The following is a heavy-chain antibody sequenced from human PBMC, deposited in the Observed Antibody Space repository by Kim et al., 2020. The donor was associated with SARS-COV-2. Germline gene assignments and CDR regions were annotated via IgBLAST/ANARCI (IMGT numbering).Heavy chain of an antibody. CDR3: AKDLPYTCRGGYCYRAMDV. D-gene: IGHD2-2*02. J-gene: IGHJ6*02. V-gene: IGHV3-9*01. Sequence: KGRFTISRENAKNSLYLQMDSLSAEDTAFYYCAKDLPYTCRGGYCYRAMDVWGQGTTVTVSS.